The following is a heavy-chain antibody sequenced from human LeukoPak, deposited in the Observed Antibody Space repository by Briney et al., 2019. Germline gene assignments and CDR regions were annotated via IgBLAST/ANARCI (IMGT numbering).Heavy chain of an antibody. D-gene: IGHD5-18*01. CDR1: GFTFDDYA. CDR2: ISWNSGSI. Sequence: PGGSLRLSCAASGFTFDDYAMHWVRQAPGKGLEWVSGISWNSGSIGYADSVKGRFTISRDNAKNSLYLQMNSLRAEDTAVYYCAKEGGYSYGYRGNAFDYWGQGTLSPSPQ. J-gene: IGHJ4*02. CDR3: AKEGGYSYGYRGNAFDY. V-gene: IGHV3-9*01.